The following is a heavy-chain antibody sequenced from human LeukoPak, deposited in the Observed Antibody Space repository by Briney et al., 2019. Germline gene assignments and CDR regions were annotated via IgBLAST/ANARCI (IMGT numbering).Heavy chain of an antibody. V-gene: IGHV4-34*01. CDR3: ARCAISGGAAAAGYPIDY. CDR2: INHSGST. D-gene: IGHD6-13*01. J-gene: IGHJ4*02. Sequence: SETLSLTCAVYGGSFSGYYWSWIRQPPGKGLEWIGEINHSGSTNYNPSLKSRVTISVDTSKNQFSLKLSSVTAADTAVYYCARCAISGGAAAAGYPIDYWGQGTLVTVSS. CDR1: GGSFSGYY.